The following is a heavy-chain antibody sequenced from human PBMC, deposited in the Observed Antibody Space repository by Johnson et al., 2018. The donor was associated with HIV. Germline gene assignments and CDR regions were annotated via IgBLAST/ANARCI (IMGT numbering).Heavy chain of an antibody. CDR3: AKDIASGYTNGGTLDI. D-gene: IGHD6-19*01. V-gene: IGHV3-11*01. CDR1: GFSFSDYF. CDR2: ISGSGSTL. Sequence: QVQLVESGGGLVKPGGSLRLSCAASGFSFSDYFMSWIRQAPGKGLEWVSYISGSGSTLYYADSVKGRFTISRDNSKNSLYLQMNSLRPEDTGLYYCAKDIASGYTNGGTLDIWGQGTMVTVSS. J-gene: IGHJ3*02.